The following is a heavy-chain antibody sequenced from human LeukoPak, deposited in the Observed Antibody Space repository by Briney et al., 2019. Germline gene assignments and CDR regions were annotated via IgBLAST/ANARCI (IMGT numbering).Heavy chain of an antibody. CDR3: ARGAYNSGGTHEN. Sequence: PGGSLRLSCAASGFTFRDYSMNWVCQAPGKGLEWVSYISTSGNYIYYADSVKGRFTISRDNAKNSLYLQMHSLRAEDTALYYCARGAYNSGGTHENWGQGTLVTVSS. CDR1: GFTFRDYS. D-gene: IGHD3-22*01. V-gene: IGHV3-21*01. J-gene: IGHJ4*02. CDR2: ISTSGNYI.